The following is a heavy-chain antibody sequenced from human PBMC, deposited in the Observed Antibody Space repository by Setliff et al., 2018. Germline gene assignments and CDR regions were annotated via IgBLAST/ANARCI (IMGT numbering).Heavy chain of an antibody. D-gene: IGHD4-17*01. CDR2: IYPGDSDT. CDR1: GYSFTTYW. V-gene: IGHV5-51*01. CDR3: ARRAVTAEYFQH. J-gene: IGHJ1*01. Sequence: GESLKISCKGSGYSFTTYWIGWVRQMPGKGLEWMGIIYPGDSDTRYSPSFQGQVTISADKSISTAYLQLSSLKASDTVIYYCARRAVTAEYFQHWGHGTLVTVSS.